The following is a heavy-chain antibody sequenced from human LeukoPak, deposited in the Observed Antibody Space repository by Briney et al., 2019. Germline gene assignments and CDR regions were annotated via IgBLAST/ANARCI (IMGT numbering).Heavy chain of an antibody. V-gene: IGHV3-48*03. CDR3: ARDVVAVNNGFYYDYFDS. CDR1: GFTFDDYA. D-gene: IGHD3-22*01. CDR2: ISNSRSAT. J-gene: IGHJ4*02. Sequence: PGGSLRLSCAASGFTFDDYAMHWVRQAPGKGLEWISKISNSRSATYYAESVRGRFTISRDDAKKSLYLQMNNLRAEDTGVYYCARDVVAVNNGFYYDYFDSWGQGTLVTVSS.